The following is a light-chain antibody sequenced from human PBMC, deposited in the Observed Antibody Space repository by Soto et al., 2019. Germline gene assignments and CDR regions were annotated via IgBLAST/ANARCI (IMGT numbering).Light chain of an antibody. CDR1: SRDVGGYNY. J-gene: IGLJ2*01. Sequence: QSALTQPASVSGPPGQSITISCTGTSRDVGGYNYVSWYQQHPGKAPKLMIFEISNRPSEVSNRFSGSKSGNTASLTTSGLQAEDEADYYCSSYTSSSVVFGGGTKLTVL. V-gene: IGLV2-14*01. CDR3: SSYTSSSVV. CDR2: EIS.